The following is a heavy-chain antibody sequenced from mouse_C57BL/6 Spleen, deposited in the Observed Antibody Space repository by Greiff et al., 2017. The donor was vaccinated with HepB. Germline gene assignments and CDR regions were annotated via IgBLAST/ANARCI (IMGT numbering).Heavy chain of an antibody. CDR2: IHPNSGST. V-gene: IGHV1-64*01. Sequence: QVQLKESGAELVKPGASVKLSCKASGYTFTSYWMHWVKQRPGQGLEWIGMIHPNSGSTNYNEKFKSKATLTVDKSSSTAYMQLSSLTSEDSAVYYCEGYSNLYAMGYWGQGTSVTVAS. J-gene: IGHJ4*01. CDR3: EGYSNLYAMGY. D-gene: IGHD2-5*01. CDR1: GYTFTSYW.